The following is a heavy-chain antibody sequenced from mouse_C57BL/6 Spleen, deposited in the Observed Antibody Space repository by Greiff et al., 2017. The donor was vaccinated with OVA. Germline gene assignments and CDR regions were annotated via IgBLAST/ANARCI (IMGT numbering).Heavy chain of an antibody. D-gene: IGHD2-1*01. J-gene: IGHJ1*03. Sequence: QVQLKQSGPGLVAPSQSLSITCTVSGFSLTSYAISWVRQPPGKGLEWLGVIWTGGGTNYNSALKSRLSISKDNSKSQVFLKMNSLQTDDTARYYCARSNGNYVGWYFDVWGTGTTVTVSS. CDR3: ARSNGNYVGWYFDV. CDR2: IWTGGGT. V-gene: IGHV2-9-1*01. CDR1: GFSLTSYA.